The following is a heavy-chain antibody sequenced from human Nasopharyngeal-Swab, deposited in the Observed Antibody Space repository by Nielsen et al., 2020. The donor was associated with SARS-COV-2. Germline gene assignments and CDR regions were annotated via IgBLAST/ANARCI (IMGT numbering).Heavy chain of an antibody. CDR3: AKELIVGATRSAFDI. D-gene: IGHD1-26*01. J-gene: IGHJ3*02. CDR1: GFTFSSSA. CDR2: IGAAGNT. Sequence: GESLKISCAASGFTFSSSAISWVRQAPGMGLEWVSVIGAAGNTIYADSVKGRFTISRDNSKNTVYLQMNSLRAEDTAVYYCAKELIVGATRSAFDIWGQGTMVTVSS. V-gene: IGHV3-23*01.